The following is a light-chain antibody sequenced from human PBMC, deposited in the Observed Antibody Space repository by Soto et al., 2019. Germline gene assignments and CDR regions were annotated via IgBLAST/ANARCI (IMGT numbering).Light chain of an antibody. Sequence: EIVMTQSPATLSVSPGERATLSCRASQSVSSNLAWYQQKPGQAPRLLIYGASTRATGIPARFRGSGSGTEFTLTISSLQSEDFAVYXXXXXXXXXXWTFXQGTKVDIK. CDR2: GAS. CDR1: QSVSSN. J-gene: IGKJ1*01. CDR3: XXXXXXXXWT. V-gene: IGKV3-15*01.